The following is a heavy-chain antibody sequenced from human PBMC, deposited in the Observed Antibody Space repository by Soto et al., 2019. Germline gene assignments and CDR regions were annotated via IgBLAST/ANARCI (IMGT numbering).Heavy chain of an antibody. J-gene: IGHJ6*02. V-gene: IGHV1-69*13. CDR1: GGTFSSYA. Sequence: WASVVVSCKXSGGTFSSYAISWVRQAPGQGLEWMGGIIPIFGIANYAQKFQGRVTITADESTSTAYMELSSLRSEDTAVYYCARGYCSGGSCYPGHGMDVWGQGTTVTVSS. CDR3: ARGYCSGGSCYPGHGMDV. D-gene: IGHD2-15*01. CDR2: IIPIFGIA.